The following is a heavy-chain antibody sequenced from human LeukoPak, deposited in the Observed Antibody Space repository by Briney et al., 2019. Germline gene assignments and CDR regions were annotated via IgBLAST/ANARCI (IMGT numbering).Heavy chain of an antibody. Sequence: PGGSLRLSCAASGFTFSNAWMSWVRQAPAKGLQWVGRIKSKIDGGTTDYAAPVKGRFTISRDDSKDTLYLQMNSLKTEDTAVYYCTIWVVRWFDPWGQGTLVTVSS. CDR1: GFTFSNAW. CDR2: IKSKIDGGTT. V-gene: IGHV3-15*01. CDR3: TIWVVRWFDP. J-gene: IGHJ5*02. D-gene: IGHD2-15*01.